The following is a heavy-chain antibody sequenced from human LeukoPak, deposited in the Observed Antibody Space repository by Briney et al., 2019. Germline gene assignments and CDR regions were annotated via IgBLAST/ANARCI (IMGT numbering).Heavy chain of an antibody. CDR3: ARGGYSYGYMGYSDY. J-gene: IGHJ4*02. CDR1: GYTFNYYG. CDR2: ISAYTGST. D-gene: IGHD5-18*01. V-gene: IGHV1-18*01. Sequence: ASVKVSCKASGYTFNYYGISWVRQALGQGLEWMGWISAYTGSTNYAQRLQGRVTMTTDTSTSTAYMELRSLRSDDTAVYYCARGGYSYGYMGYSDYWGQGTLVTVSS.